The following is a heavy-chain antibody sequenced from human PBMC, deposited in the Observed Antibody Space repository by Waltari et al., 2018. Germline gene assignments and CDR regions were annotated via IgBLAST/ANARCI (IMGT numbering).Heavy chain of an antibody. D-gene: IGHD1-26*01. V-gene: IGHV1-2*02. J-gene: IGHJ4*02. CDR1: FTGDY. CDR3: ARDPAGGATFDY. CDR2: INPNSGGT. Sequence: FTGDYMHWVRQAPGQGLEWMGWINPNSGGTNYAQKFQGRVTMTRDTSISTAYMELSRLRSDDTAVYYCARDPAGGATFDYWGQGTLVTVSS.